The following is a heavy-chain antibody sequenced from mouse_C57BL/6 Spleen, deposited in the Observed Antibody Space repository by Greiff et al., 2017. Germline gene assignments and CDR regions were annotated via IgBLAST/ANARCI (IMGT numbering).Heavy chain of an antibody. Sequence: QVTLKECGPGILQSSQTLSLTCSFSGFSLSTSGMGVSWIRQPSGKGLEWLAHIYWDDDKRYNPSLKSRLTISKDTSRNQVFLKITSVDTADTATYYCARGDSSGFPYWGQGTLVTVSA. CDR1: GFSLSTSGMG. CDR2: IYWDDDK. J-gene: IGHJ3*01. V-gene: IGHV8-12*01. D-gene: IGHD3-2*02. CDR3: ARGDSSGFPY.